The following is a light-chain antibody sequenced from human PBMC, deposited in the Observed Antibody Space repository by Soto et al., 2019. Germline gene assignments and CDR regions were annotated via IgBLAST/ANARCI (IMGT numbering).Light chain of an antibody. CDR2: EVT. V-gene: IGLV2-8*01. J-gene: IGLJ2*01. CDR3: SSFAGNNILV. CDR1: SSDIGDYNY. Sequence: QSALTQPPSVSGTPGQSVTIPCTGTSSDIGDYNYVSWYQQHPGKAPKLLIYEVTTRPSGVPDRFSGSKSGITASLTISGLQPEDEADYYCSSFAGNNILVFGGGTKLTVL.